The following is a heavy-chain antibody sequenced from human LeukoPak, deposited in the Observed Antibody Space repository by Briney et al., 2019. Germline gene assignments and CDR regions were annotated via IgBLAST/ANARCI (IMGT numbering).Heavy chain of an antibody. CDR1: GFSFSTYS. CDR3: AKVGNSNYVFVY. Sequence: GGSLRLSCAVSGFSFSTYSMNWVRQAPGKGLEWVSGISGSGDTTYYADSVKGRFTISRDNSKNTLSLQMNSLSADDTAVYFCAKVGNSNYVFVYWGQGTLVTVSS. V-gene: IGHV3-23*01. CDR2: ISGSGDTT. D-gene: IGHD1-7*01. J-gene: IGHJ4*02.